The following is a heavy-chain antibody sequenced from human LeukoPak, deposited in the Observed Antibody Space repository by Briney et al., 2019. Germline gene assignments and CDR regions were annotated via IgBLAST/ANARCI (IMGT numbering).Heavy chain of an antibody. CDR2: IYYSGSS. J-gene: IGHJ4*02. CDR3: ARANRYDLFFDY. V-gene: IGHV4-59*01. Sequence: SETLSLTCTVSGGSISTYYWSWIRQPPGKGLEWIGYIYYSGSSNYNPSLKSRVTISVDTSKNQISLKLSSVTAADTAVYYCARANRYDLFFDYWGQGTLVTVSS. D-gene: IGHD5-12*01. CDR1: GGSISTYY.